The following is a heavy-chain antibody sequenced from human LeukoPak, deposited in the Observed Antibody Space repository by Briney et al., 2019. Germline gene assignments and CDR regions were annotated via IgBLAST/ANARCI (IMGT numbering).Heavy chain of an antibody. V-gene: IGHV1-46*01. D-gene: IGHD3-16*02. J-gene: IGHJ5*02. CDR2: INPSGSST. Sequence: GASVKVSCKASGYTFTSHFMHWVRQAPGQGLEWMGLINPSGSSTLYAQKFQGRVTMTRDMSTTTDYMELSSLRSEDTAVYYCARDNSVGDIVWWLDPWGQGTLVTVSS. CDR3: ARDNSVGDIVWWLDP. CDR1: GYTFTSHF.